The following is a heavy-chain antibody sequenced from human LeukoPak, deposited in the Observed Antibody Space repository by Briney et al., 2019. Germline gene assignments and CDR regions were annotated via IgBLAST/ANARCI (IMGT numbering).Heavy chain of an antibody. J-gene: IGHJ6*02. CDR2: IYYSGST. D-gene: IGHD6-13*01. CDR3: ARGNRTWQQLVPGYYYYGMDV. V-gene: IGHV4-59*01. CDR1: GGSISSYY. Sequence: PSETLSLTCTVSGGSISSYYWSWIRQPPGKGLEWIGYIYYSGSTNYNPSLKSRVTISVDTSKNQFSLKLSSVTAADTAVYYCARGNRTWQQLVPGYYYYGMDVWGQGTTVTVSS.